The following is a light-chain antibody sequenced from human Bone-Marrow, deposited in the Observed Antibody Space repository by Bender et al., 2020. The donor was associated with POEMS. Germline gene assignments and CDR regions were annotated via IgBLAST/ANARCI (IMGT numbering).Light chain of an antibody. CDR1: SSDVGDYNY. CDR2: DVS. Sequence: QSALTQPASVSGSPGQSITISCTGTSSDVGDYNYVSWFQHHPGKAPKLMIYDVSNRPSGVSNRFSGSKSGNTASLTISGLQAEDEADYHCCSYAGLTTWVFGGGTQLTVL. CDR3: CSYAGLTTWV. V-gene: IGLV2-14*03. J-gene: IGLJ3*02.